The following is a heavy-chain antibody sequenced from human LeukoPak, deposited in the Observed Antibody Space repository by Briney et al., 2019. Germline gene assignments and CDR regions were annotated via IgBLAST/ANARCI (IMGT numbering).Heavy chain of an antibody. D-gene: IGHD2-21*02. V-gene: IGHV4-34*01. CDR3: ARGPGAHDFIYSYYYAMDV. Sequence: SETLSLTCAVYGGSFSGYYWSWIRQPPGKGLEWIGEINHSGSTNYNPSLKSRVTISVDTSKNQFSLKLSSVTAADTAVYYCARGPGAHDFIYSYYYAMDVWGQGTTVTVSS. CDR1: GGSFSGYY. CDR2: INHSGST. J-gene: IGHJ6*02.